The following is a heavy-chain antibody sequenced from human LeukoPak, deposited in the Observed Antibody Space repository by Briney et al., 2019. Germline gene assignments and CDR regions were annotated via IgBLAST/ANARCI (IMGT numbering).Heavy chain of an antibody. CDR1: GGTFSSYA. J-gene: IGHJ4*02. D-gene: IGHD3-22*01. CDR2: IIPIFGTA. CDR3: ARDPPSYDSSGYYYAFDY. Sequence: GSSVKVSCKASGGTFSSYAISWVRQAPGQGLEWMGGIIPIFGTANYAQKFQGRVTITKDESTSTAYMELSSLRSEDTAVYYCARDPPSYDSSGYYYAFDYWGQGTLVTVSS. V-gene: IGHV1-69*05.